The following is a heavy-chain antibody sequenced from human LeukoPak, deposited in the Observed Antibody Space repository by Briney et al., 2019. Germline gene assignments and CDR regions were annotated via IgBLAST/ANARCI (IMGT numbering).Heavy chain of an antibody. Sequence: SETLSLTCTLARGSLSSGSYCWSWIRQPAGKGLEWIGRIYISGSTNYHPSVKSRVTISVDAPKNQCFLKLSALTAAATAVYYCARGNPHYYDMDLWGEGTTVTVSS. CDR2: IYISGST. J-gene: IGHJ6*03. CDR1: RGSLSSGSYC. V-gene: IGHV4-61*02. CDR3: ARGNPHYYDMDL.